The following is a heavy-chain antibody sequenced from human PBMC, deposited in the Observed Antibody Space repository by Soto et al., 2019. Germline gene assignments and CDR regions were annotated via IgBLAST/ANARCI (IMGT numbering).Heavy chain of an antibody. J-gene: IGHJ4*02. CDR1: GDSINSSNW. CDR3: ARDFEGDYDY. V-gene: IGHV4-4*02. CDR2: IYHTGST. Sequence: PSETLSLTCAVSGDSINSSNWWSWVRQSPGGGLEWIGEIYHTGSTNYNPSLKSRVTISVDKSKNQFSLNLTSVTAADTAVYYCARDFEGDYDYWGQGTLVTVSS. D-gene: IGHD4-17*01.